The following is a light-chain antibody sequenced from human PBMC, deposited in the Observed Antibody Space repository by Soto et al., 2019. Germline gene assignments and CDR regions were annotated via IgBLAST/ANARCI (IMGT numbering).Light chain of an antibody. CDR3: QQYGSLSWT. Sequence: DXXLTQSPGTLSLSPGERATLSCRASQSVSSNYLAWYQQRPGQAPRLLIYGASTRATGIPDRFSGSGSGTDFTLTISRLETEDFAVYYCQQYGSLSWTFGQGTKVEIK. V-gene: IGKV3-20*01. CDR1: QSVSSNY. CDR2: GAS. J-gene: IGKJ1*01.